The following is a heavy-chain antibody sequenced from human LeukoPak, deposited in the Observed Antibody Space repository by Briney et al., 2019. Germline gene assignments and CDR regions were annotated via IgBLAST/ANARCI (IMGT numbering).Heavy chain of an antibody. CDR1: GYTFTGYN. V-gene: IGHV1-2*02. J-gene: IGHJ4*02. D-gene: IGHD6-13*01. CDR3: ARPRIAAAGTGYFDY. Sequence: ASVKVSRKASGYTFTGYNMYWVRQAPGQGLEWMGWINPNSGGTNYAQKFQGRGTMTRDTSISTAYMEPSRLRSDDTAVYYCARPRIAAAGTGYFDYWGQGTLVPVSS. CDR2: INPNSGGT.